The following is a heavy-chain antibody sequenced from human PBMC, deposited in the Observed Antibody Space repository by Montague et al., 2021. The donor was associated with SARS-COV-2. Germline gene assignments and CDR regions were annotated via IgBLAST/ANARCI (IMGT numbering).Heavy chain of an antibody. CDR1: GFTFSAYT. J-gene: IGHJ5*02. V-gene: IGHV3-30*04. Sequence: SLRLSCAASGFTFSAYTIHWVRQAPGKGLEWVALISHDGSNKYYADSVKGRFTISRDNSKSTLYVQMNSLRAEDTAVYYCARERAITMVRGVIRPTKWFDPWGQGTLVTVSS. CDR3: ARERAITMVRGVIRPTKWFDP. CDR2: ISHDGSNK. D-gene: IGHD3-10*01.